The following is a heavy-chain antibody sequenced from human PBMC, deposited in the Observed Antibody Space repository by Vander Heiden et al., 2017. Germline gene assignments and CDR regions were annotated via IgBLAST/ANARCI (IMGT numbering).Heavy chain of an antibody. V-gene: IGHV3-21*01. J-gene: IGHJ6*02. CDR3: ARDGAVVMRSYYYYGMDV. CDR1: GFTFSCHR. Sequence: EVQLVESGGGLVKPGGSLRLSCAASGFTFSCHRMNWVRQAPGKGLEWVSSISSSSSYIYYADSVKGRFTISRDNAKNSLYLQMNSLRAEDTAVYYCARDGAVVMRSYYYYGMDVWDQGTTVTVSS. CDR2: ISSSSSYI. D-gene: IGHD3-22*01.